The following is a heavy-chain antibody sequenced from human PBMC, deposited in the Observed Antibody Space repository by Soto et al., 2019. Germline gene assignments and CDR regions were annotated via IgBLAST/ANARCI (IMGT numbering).Heavy chain of an antibody. V-gene: IGHV3-30-3*01. CDR3: AFGGLVDV. Sequence: PGGSLRLSCAASGFTFSSYAMHWVRQAPGKGLEWVAVISYDGSNKYYADSVKGRFTISRDNSKNTLYLQMNSLRAEDTAVYYCAFGGLVDVWGQGTTVTVSS. CDR1: GFTFSSYA. CDR2: ISYDGSNK. J-gene: IGHJ6*02. D-gene: IGHD3-10*01.